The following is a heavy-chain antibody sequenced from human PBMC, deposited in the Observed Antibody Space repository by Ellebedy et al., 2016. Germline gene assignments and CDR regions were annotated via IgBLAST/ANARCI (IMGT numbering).Heavy chain of an antibody. V-gene: IGHV4-38-2*02. CDR3: AGASYAAMVLDY. CDR1: GYSISSGYY. Sequence: GSLRLXXTVSGYSISSGYYWGWIRQPPGKGLEWIGSIYHSGSTYYNPSLKSRVTISVDTSKNQFSLKLSSVTAADTAVYYCAGASYAAMVLDYWGQGTLVTVSS. D-gene: IGHD5-18*01. CDR2: IYHSGST. J-gene: IGHJ4*02.